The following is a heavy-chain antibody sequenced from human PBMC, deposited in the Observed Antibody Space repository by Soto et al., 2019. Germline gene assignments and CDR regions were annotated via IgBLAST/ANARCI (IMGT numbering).Heavy chain of an antibody. CDR3: ARDYYNSGNH. J-gene: IGHJ5*02. CDR2: ISNDGSIT. V-gene: IGHV3-74*01. D-gene: IGHD3-10*01. Sequence: PGGSLRLSCAASGFTFSTYWMLWVRQVPGKGLVWVSRISNDGSITDYADSVRGRFTISRDNAKNTVYLQLISLRAEDSAVYYCARDYYNSGNHWGQGTLVTVSS. CDR1: GFTFSTYW.